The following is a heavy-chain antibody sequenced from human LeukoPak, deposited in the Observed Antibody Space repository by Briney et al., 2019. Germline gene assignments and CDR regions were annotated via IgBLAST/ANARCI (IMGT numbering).Heavy chain of an antibody. CDR3: ARDRNYQLSPP. CDR2: IKRNGSGT. CDR1: GFTSFSDYW. J-gene: IGHJ4*02. D-gene: IGHD2-2*01. Sequence: GGALRLSCAASGFTSFSDYWRHWVRQAPGKGLVWVSGIKRNGSGTIYPYPVKGRFTFSRANARNTFYLQMNVLGAEDTVVYYCARDRNYQLSPPWGQGTLVTVSS. V-gene: IGHV3-74*01.